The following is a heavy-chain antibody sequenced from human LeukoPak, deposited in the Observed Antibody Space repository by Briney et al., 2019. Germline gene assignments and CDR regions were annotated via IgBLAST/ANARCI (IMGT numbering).Heavy chain of an antibody. CDR1: GGTFSNYG. V-gene: IGHV1-46*01. D-gene: IGHD3-10*01. CDR2: INPSGGST. J-gene: IGHJ6*03. Sequence: ASVKVSCKASGGTFSNYGISWVRQAPGQGLEWMGLINPSGGSTNYAQKFQGRVTMTRDTSTSTVYMELSSLRSEDTAVYYCARGPSITMVRGGQWYYYMDVWGKGTTVTISS. CDR3: ARGPSITMVRGGQWYYYMDV.